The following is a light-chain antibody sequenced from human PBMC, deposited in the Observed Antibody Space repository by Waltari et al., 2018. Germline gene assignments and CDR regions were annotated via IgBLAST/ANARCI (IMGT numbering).Light chain of an antibody. CDR1: QGISNF. V-gene: IGKV1-33*01. J-gene: IGKJ5*01. CDR2: DAS. CDR3: QQASSFPIT. Sequence: DIQMTQSPSSLSASVGDRVTITCQASQGISNFLHWYQQKLGKAPKLLIYDASNLKTGVPSRFSGSGSGTHFSFTISGLQPEDVGTYYCQQASSFPITFGQGTRLEIK.